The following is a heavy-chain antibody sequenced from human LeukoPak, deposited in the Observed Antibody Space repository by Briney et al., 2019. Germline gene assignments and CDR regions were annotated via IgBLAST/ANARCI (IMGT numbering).Heavy chain of an antibody. D-gene: IGHD1-14*01. V-gene: IGHV3-7*01. CDR2: IKQDGSEK. CDR3: ARDSFETDIDY. Sequence: PGGSLRLSCAASGFTFSSYWMSWVRQAPGKGLEWVANIKQDGSEKYYADSLKGRFTISRDNVKNSLYLHINSLRAEDTAVYYCARDSFETDIDYWGQGTLVTVSS. J-gene: IGHJ4*02. CDR1: GFTFSSYW.